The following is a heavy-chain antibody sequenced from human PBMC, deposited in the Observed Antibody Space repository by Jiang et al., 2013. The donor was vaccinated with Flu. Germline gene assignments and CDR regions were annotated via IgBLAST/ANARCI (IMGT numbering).Heavy chain of an antibody. Sequence: PGLVKPSETLSLTCTVSGGSISSSSYYWGWIRQPPGKGLEWIGSIYYSGSTYYNPSLKSRVTISVDTSKNQFSLKLSSVTAADTAVYYCASTRSSSWYYFDYWGQGTLVTVSS. V-gene: IGHV4-39*01. CDR1: GGSISSSSYY. CDR2: IYYSGST. J-gene: IGHJ4*02. CDR3: ASTRSSSWYYFDY. D-gene: IGHD6-13*01.